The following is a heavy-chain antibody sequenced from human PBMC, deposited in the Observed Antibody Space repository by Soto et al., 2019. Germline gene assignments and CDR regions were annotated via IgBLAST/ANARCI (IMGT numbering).Heavy chain of an antibody. Sequence: QVQLQESGPGLVKPSETLSLTCTVSGDSISSFYWTWIRQPPGKGLEWVGYIFSSGSTNYNPSLKSRVTSSVDTSENQFCLKLTSVTAADTAVYYWARVGYCSSTPCWPIGYFEYWGQGTLVTVSS. CDR1: GDSISSFY. CDR3: ARVGYCSSTPCWPIGYFEY. CDR2: IFSSGST. J-gene: IGHJ4*02. V-gene: IGHV4-59*01. D-gene: IGHD2-2*01.